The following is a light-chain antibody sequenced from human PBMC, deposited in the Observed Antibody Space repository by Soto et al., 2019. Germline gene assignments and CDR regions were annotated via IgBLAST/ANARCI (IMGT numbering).Light chain of an antibody. Sequence: DIQMTQSPSSLSASVGDRVTITCRASQSISSYLNWYQQKPGRPPKLLIYTSSNLQSGVPSRFSGSGSGADFTLTISSLQPEDFATYSCQQSYSTPPTFGGGTKVDIK. CDR2: TSS. V-gene: IGKV1-39*01. J-gene: IGKJ4*01. CDR3: QQSYSTPPT. CDR1: QSISSY.